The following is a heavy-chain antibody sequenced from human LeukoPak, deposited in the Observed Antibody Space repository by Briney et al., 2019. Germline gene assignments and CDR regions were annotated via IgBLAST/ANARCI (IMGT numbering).Heavy chain of an antibody. V-gene: IGHV4-34*01. D-gene: IGHD6-19*01. CDR3: ARDFSGWHHDAFDI. CDR2: INHSGST. J-gene: IGHJ3*02. CDR1: GGSFSGYY. Sequence: SETLSLTCAVYGGSFSGYYWSWIRQPPGKGLEWIGEINHSGSTNYNPSLKSRVTISVDTSKNQFSLKLSSVTAADTAVYYCARDFSGWHHDAFDIWGQGTMVTVSS.